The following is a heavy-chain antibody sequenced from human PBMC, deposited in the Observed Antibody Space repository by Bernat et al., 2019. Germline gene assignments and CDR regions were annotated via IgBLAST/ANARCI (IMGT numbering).Heavy chain of an antibody. D-gene: IGHD6-6*01. CDR3: ARFRVRAARRAFDI. Sequence: QVRLQQWGAGLLKPSETLSLTCAVYGGSFSGYYWSWIRQPPGKGLEWIGEINHSGSTNYNPSLKSRVTISVDTSKNQFSLKLSSVTAADTAVYYCARFRVRAARRAFDIWGQGTMVTVSS. CDR1: GGSFSGYY. J-gene: IGHJ3*02. CDR2: INHSGST. V-gene: IGHV4-34*01.